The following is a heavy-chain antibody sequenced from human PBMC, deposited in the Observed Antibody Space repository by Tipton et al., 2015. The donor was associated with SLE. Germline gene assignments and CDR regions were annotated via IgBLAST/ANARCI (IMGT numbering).Heavy chain of an antibody. V-gene: IGHV4-61*09. CDR3: ARETGTYYSTWFDS. Sequence: LRLSCSVSGASMNSGSYSWHWIRQPAGKALQWLGHIDSSGNTYYNPSHRSRVSISVDVSRNQFSLTLNSVTAADTATYSCARETGTYYSTWFDSWGQGTLVTVSS. D-gene: IGHD1-26*01. J-gene: IGHJ5*01. CDR1: GASMNSGSYS. CDR2: IDSSGNT.